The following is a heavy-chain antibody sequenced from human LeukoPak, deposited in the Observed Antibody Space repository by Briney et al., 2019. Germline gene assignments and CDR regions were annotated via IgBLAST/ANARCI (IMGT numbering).Heavy chain of an antibody. J-gene: IGHJ4*02. Sequence: ASVKVSCKASGFPFTSYAIHWVRQAPGQRLEWMGWANADSSKTKYSQEFQVRVTITRDTSTSTDYLDLNSLRSEDMAVYYCAVGDYYYDTRFDDWGQGTLVTVSS. CDR1: GFPFTSYA. CDR3: AVGDYYYDTRFDD. D-gene: IGHD3-22*01. CDR2: ANADSSKT. V-gene: IGHV1-3*02.